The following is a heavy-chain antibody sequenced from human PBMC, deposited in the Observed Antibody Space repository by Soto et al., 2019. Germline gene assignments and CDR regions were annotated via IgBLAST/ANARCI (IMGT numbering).Heavy chain of an antibody. J-gene: IGHJ3*02. V-gene: IGHV3-30*18. Sequence: QVQLVESGGGVVQPGRSLRLSCAASGFTFSSYGMHGVRQATGKGLEWVAVISYDGSNKYYADSVKGRFTISRDNSKNTLYLQMNSLRAEDTAVYYCAKDAPVGYVTVTTRGAFDIWGQGTMVTVSS. CDR2: ISYDGSNK. CDR1: GFTFSSYG. D-gene: IGHD4-17*01. CDR3: AKDAPVGYVTVTTRGAFDI.